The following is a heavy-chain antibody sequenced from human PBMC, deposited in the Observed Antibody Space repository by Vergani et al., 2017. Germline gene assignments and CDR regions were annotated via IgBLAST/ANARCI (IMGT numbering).Heavy chain of an antibody. V-gene: IGHV1-69*18. Sequence: QVQLVQSGAEVKKPGSSVKVSCKASGGTFSSYAISWVRQAPGQGLEWMGRIIPIFGTANYAQKFQGRVTITADESTSTDYMELSSLRSEDTAVYYCARDLGGSSWLNFFDYWGQGTLVTVSS. CDR2: IIPIFGTA. CDR1: GGTFSSYA. D-gene: IGHD6-13*01. J-gene: IGHJ4*02. CDR3: ARDLGGSSWLNFFDY.